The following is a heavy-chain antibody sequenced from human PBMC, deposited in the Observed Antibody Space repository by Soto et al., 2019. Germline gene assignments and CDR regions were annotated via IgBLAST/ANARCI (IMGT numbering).Heavy chain of an antibody. D-gene: IGHD6-19*01. CDR1: GGSISSSSYC. V-gene: IGHV4-39*01. J-gene: IGHJ4*02. CDR3: ARQGGIAVAGPSY. Sequence: PSETLSLTCTVSGGSISSSSYCWGWIRQPPGKGLEWIGSIYYSGSTYYNPSLKSRVTISVDTSKNQFSLKLSSVTAADTAVYYCARQGGIAVAGPSYWGQGTLVTVSS. CDR2: IYYSGST.